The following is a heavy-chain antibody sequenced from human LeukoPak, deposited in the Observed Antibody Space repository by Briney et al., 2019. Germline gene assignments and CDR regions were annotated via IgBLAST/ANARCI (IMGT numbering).Heavy chain of an antibody. J-gene: IGHJ3*02. CDR3: AKPLQGGDYGDAFDI. V-gene: IGHV3-21*04. Sequence: SGGSLRLSCAASGFTFSSYSMNWVRQAPGKGLEWVSSISSSSSYIYYADSVKGRFTISRDNSKNTLYLQMNSLRAEDTAVYYCAKPLQGGDYGDAFDIWGQGTMVTVSS. CDR2: ISSSSSYI. D-gene: IGHD4-17*01. CDR1: GFTFSSYS.